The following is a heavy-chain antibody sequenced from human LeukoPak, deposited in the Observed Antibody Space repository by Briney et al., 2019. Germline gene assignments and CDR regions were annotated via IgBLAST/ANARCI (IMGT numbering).Heavy chain of an antibody. CDR2: IDSSRSN. Sequence: ASPSLSLTCTVSGGSISSAGYYWSWIRQHPGKGLEWIGPIDSSRSNYYNPSLKSRVTISVDTSKNQFSLKLSSVTAADTAVYYCARGPHDYGDLYYFDYWGQGTLVTVSS. J-gene: IGHJ4*02. V-gene: IGHV4-31*03. CDR1: GGSISSAGYY. D-gene: IGHD4-17*01. CDR3: ARGPHDYGDLYYFDY.